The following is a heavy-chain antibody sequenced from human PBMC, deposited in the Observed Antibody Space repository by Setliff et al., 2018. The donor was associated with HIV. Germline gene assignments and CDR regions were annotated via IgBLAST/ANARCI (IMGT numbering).Heavy chain of an antibody. V-gene: IGHV4-4*08. J-gene: IGHJ4*02. CDR3: AREHDYSNYRRLDS. D-gene: IGHD4-4*01. CDR2: IYYSGST. CDR1: GGSISSYY. Sequence: ETLSLTCTVSGGSISSYYWSWIRQLPGKGLEWIGYIYYSGSTNYNPSLKSRVTISTDTSKNQFSLKVRSVTAADTAVYYCAREHDYSNYRRLDSWGQGILVTAPQ.